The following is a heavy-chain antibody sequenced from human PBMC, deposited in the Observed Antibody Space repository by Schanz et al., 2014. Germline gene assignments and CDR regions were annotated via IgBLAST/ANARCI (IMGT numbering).Heavy chain of an antibody. CDR3: ARRSVSPSGNSYGYVVAWFDP. D-gene: IGHD5-18*01. V-gene: IGHV4-4*02. CDR2: IYHSGST. J-gene: IGHJ5*02. CDR1: GGSISSSNW. Sequence: QVQLQESGPGLVKPSGTLSLTCAVSGGSISSSNWWSWVRQPPGKGLEWIGEIYHSGSTNYKPSLKSRSTISAENSKNQFSLKLRSVTAADTAVYYCARRSVSPSGNSYGYVVAWFDPWGQGTLVTVSS.